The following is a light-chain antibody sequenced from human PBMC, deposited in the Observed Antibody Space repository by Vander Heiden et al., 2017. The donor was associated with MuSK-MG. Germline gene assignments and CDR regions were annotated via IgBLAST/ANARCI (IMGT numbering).Light chain of an antibody. J-gene: IGKJ2*01. CDR3: QQSYNTPYT. CDR2: ASS. Sequence: IQMTQSPSSLSASVGDRVTITCRASQSIGTYLNWYQQIPGKAPKLLIYASSTLRSGVPSSFSGGGSGTDFTLTISSLQPEDFATYYCQQSYNTPYTFGQGTKLEIK. V-gene: IGKV1-39*01. CDR1: QSIGTY.